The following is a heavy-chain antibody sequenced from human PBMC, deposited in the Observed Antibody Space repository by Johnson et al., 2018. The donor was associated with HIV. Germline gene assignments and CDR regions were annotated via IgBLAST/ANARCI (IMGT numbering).Heavy chain of an antibody. V-gene: IGHV3-20*04. Sequence: EVQLVESGGGLVQPGGSLRLSCAASGFTFDDYGMSWVRQAPGKGLEWVSGINWNGGSTGYADSVKGRFTISRDNSKNTLFLQMSGRTAEDTAVYYCGRSSSYWGNDAFDIWGQGTMVTVSS. CDR2: INWNGGST. CDR1: GFTFDDYG. D-gene: IGHD3-16*01. CDR3: GRSSSYWGNDAFDI. J-gene: IGHJ3*02.